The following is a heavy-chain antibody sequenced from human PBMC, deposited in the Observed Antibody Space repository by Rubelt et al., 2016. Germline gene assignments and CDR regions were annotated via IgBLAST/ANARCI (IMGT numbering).Heavy chain of an antibody. V-gene: IGHV3-48*04. CDR3: AASFDY. J-gene: IGHJ4*02. CDR1: GFTFSDHS. CDR2: ISSSSSTI. Sequence: EVHLVESGGGLVQPGGSLRLSCAGSGFTFSDHSMNWVRQAPGKGLEWVSYISSSSSTIYYADSVEGRFTISRDNAKESLYLQMNSLRGEDTAVYYCAASFDYWGQGTLVTVSS.